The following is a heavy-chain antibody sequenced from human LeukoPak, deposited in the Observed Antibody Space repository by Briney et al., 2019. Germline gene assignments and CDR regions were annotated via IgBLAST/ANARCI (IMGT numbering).Heavy chain of an antibody. CDR3: ARSWGEYSGYDPPVDY. D-gene: IGHD5-12*01. V-gene: IGHV1-69*06. CDR2: IIPIFGTA. J-gene: IGHJ4*02. CDR1: GGTFTSYA. Sequence: ASVKVSCKASGGTFTSYAISWVRHAPGQGLELMGGIIPIFGTANYAQKCQGRVRITADKSTSTAYMELSRLRSEDTAVYYCARSWGEYSGYDPPVDYWGQGTLVTVSS.